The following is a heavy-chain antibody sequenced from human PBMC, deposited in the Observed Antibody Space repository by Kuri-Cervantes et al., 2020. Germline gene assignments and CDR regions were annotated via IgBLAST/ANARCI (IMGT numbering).Heavy chain of an antibody. J-gene: IGHJ4*02. CDR2: IYYSGST. CDR3: ARDDGWGGLH. CDR1: GGSISSSSYY. V-gene: IGHV4-39*07. Sequence: SETLSLTCTVSGGSISSSSYYWGWIRQPPGKGLGWIGSIYYSGSTYYNPSLKSRVTISVDRSKNQFSLKLSSVTAADTAVYYCARDDGWGGLHWGQGTLVTVSS. D-gene: IGHD3-10*01.